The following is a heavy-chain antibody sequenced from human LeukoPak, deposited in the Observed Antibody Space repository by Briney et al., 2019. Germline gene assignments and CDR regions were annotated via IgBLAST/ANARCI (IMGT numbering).Heavy chain of an antibody. J-gene: IGHJ6*02. V-gene: IGHV4-59*01. CDR1: GGSISSYY. CDR3: ARSPNYYYGMDV. CDR2: TYYSGST. Sequence: SETLSLTCNVSGGSISSYYWSWIRQPPGKGPEWIGYTYYSGSTKYNPSLKSRVTISVDTSKDQFSLKLTSVTAADTAVYYCARSPNYYYGMDVWGQGTTVTVSS.